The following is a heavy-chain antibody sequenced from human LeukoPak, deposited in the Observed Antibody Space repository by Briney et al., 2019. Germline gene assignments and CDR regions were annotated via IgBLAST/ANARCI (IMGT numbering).Heavy chain of an antibody. CDR2: IYYSGST. J-gene: IGHJ6*02. Sequence: PSETLSLTCTVSGGSISSYYWSWIRQPPGKGLEWIGYIYYSGSTNYNPSLKSRVTISVDTSKNQFSLKLSSVTAADTAVYYCARGDLSGRYYYGMDVSGQGTTVTVSS. D-gene: IGHD3-10*01. CDR3: ARGDLSGRYYYGMDV. V-gene: IGHV4-59*01. CDR1: GGSISSYY.